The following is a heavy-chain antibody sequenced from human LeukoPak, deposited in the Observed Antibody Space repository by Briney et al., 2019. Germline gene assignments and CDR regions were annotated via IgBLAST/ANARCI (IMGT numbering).Heavy chain of an antibody. Sequence: SETLSLTCTVSGGSIASTSYYWGWIRQPPGKGLEWIGSGYYSGSTYSNPSLKSRVTISVDSSKNQFSLRLSSVTAADTAVYYCFRQLLNGYLYMDVWGKGTTVTVSS. J-gene: IGHJ6*03. CDR1: GGSIASTSYY. CDR2: GYYSGST. V-gene: IGHV4-39*01. D-gene: IGHD1-1*01. CDR3: FRQLLNGYLYMDV.